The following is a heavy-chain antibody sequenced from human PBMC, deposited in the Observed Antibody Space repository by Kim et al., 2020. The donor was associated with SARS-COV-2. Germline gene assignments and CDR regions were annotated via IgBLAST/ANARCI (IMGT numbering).Heavy chain of an antibody. CDR2: ISYDGSNK. CDR3: ARTASGSGWFAEYFQH. D-gene: IGHD6-19*01. J-gene: IGHJ1*01. Sequence: GGSLRLSCAASGFTFSSYAMHWVRQAPGKGLEWVAVISYDGSNKYYADSVKGRFTISRDNSKNTLYLQMNSLRAEDTAVYYCARTASGSGWFAEYFQHWG. V-gene: IGHV3-30-3*01. CDR1: GFTFSSYA.